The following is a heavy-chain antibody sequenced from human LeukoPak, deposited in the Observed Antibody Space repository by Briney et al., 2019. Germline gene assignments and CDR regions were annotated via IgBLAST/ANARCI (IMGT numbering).Heavy chain of an antibody. CDR3: ARSTRTNYDFWSGYQVYYYYYYMDV. D-gene: IGHD3-3*01. CDR2: IYYSGST. J-gene: IGHJ6*03. V-gene: IGHV4-59*01. Sequence: SETLSLTCTVSGGSISSYYWSWIRQPPGKGLEWIGYIYYSGSTNYNPSLKSRVTISVDTSKNQFSLKLSSVTAADTAVYYCARSTRTNYDFWSGYQVYYYYYYMDVWGKGTTVTVSS. CDR1: GGSISSYY.